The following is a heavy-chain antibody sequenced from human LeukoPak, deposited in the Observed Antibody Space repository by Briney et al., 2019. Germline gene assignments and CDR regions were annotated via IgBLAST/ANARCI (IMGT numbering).Heavy chain of an antibody. Sequence: SETLSLTCTVSGGSISSYYWSWIRQPPGKGLEWIGEINHSGSTNYNPSLKSRVTISVDTSKNQFSLKLSSVTAADTAVYYCARGLLFDYRGAREPWSPSPQ. D-gene: IGHD2/OR15-2a*01. CDR2: INHSGST. V-gene: IGHV4-34*01. CDR3: ARGLLFDY. J-gene: IGHJ4*02. CDR1: GGSISSYY.